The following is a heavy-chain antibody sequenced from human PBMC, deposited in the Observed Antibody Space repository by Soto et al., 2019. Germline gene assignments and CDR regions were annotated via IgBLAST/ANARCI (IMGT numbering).Heavy chain of an antibody. V-gene: IGHV5-10-1*01. CDR1: GYIFTSYW. Sequence: PVESLKISCKGSGYIFTSYWISWFRQMPGKGLEWMGRIDPSDSYTNYSPSFQGHVTISADKSISTAYLQWSSLKASDTAMYYCARRGVYSGYEVSYGMDVWGQGTTVTVSS. D-gene: IGHD5-12*01. J-gene: IGHJ6*02. CDR3: ARRGVYSGYEVSYGMDV. CDR2: IDPSDSYT.